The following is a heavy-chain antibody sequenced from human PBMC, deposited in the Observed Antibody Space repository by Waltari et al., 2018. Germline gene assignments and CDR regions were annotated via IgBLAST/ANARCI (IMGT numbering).Heavy chain of an antibody. J-gene: IGHJ3*02. CDR3: AREPTTPTEPHYAFDI. Sequence: QVQLQESGPGLVKHSQTLSLTCTVSGGSISSGGYYWSWIRPHPGKGLEWIGYIYYSGSTYYNPSLKSRVTISVDTSKNQFSLKLSSVTAADTAVYYCAREPTTPTEPHYAFDIWGQRTMVTVSS. CDR1: GGSISSGGYY. D-gene: IGHD4-17*01. CDR2: IYYSGST. V-gene: IGHV4-31*03.